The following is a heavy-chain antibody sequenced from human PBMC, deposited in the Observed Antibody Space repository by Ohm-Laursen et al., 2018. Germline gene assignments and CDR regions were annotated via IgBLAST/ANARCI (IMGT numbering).Heavy chain of an antibody. V-gene: IGHV3-53*01. CDR3: ASKISSGY. D-gene: IGHD3-3*01. J-gene: IGHJ4*02. CDR2: INSGGTT. CDR1: GFTFSDYY. Sequence: SLRLSCSASGFTFSDYYMSWVRQAPGKGLEWVSIINSGGTTYYADSVKGRFTISRDDSKNTLYLQMNSLRAEDTAVYYCASKISSGYWGQGTLVTVSS.